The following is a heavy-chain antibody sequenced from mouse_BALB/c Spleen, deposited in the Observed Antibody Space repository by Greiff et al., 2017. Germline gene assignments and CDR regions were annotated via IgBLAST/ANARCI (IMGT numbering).Heavy chain of an antibody. J-gene: IGHJ4*01. V-gene: IGHV3-6*02. Sequence: ESGPGLVKPSQSLSLTCSVTGYSITSGYYWNWIRQFPGNKLEWMGYISYDGSNNYNPSLKNRISITRDTSKNQFFLKLNSVTTEDTATYYCARHGNSYAMDYWGQGTSVTVSS. CDR2: ISYDGSN. CDR3: ARHGNSYAMDY. CDR1: GYSITSGYY. D-gene: IGHD2-1*01.